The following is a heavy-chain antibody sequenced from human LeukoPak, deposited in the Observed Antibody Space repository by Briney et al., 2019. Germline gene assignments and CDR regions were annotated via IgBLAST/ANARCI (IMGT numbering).Heavy chain of an antibody. Sequence: SETLSLTCTVSGGSISSSRYYWGWIRQPPGKGLEWIGEINHSGRTNYNPSLKSRVNISIDTSKNQFSLNLSSVTAADTAEYYCAKTPWRYARSFDPWGQGTLVTVSS. CDR1: GGSISSSRYY. J-gene: IGHJ5*02. D-gene: IGHD3-16*01. CDR2: INHSGRT. V-gene: IGHV4-39*07. CDR3: AKTPWRYARSFDP.